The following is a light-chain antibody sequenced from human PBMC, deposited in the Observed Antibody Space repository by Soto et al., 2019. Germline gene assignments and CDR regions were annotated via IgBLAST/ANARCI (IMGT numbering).Light chain of an antibody. CDR3: QQYNNWPRT. J-gene: IGKJ1*01. CDR1: KSVSSS. CDR2: GAS. Sequence: EIVMTQSPATLSVSPGERATLSCRASKSVSSSLAWYQQKPGQAPRLLIYGASTRATGIPARFSGSGSGTEFTLTISSLQSEDFEVYYCQQYNNWPRTFGQGTTVEIK. V-gene: IGKV3-15*01.